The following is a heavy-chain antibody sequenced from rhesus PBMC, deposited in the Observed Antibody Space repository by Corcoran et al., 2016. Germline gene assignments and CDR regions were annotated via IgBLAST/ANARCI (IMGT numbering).Heavy chain of an antibody. CDR3: ARESGYCTSTTCYDSGLFDY. Sequence: QVQLQESGPGLVKPSETLSLTCAVSGGSFSGYYWGWIPQPPGKGLEWIGFISGSSGSTDYNPSLKSRVTISTDTSKNQFSLKLSSVTAADTAVYYCARESGYCTSTTCYDSGLFDYWGQGVLVTVSS. CDR1: GGSFSGYY. CDR2: ISGSSGST. V-gene: IGHV4-165*01. D-gene: IGHD2-2*01. J-gene: IGHJ4*01.